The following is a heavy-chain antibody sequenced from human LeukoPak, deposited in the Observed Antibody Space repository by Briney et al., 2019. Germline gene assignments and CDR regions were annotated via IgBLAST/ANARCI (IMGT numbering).Heavy chain of an antibody. D-gene: IGHD6-19*01. CDR2: IYYSGST. CDR1: RGSLSSNSYY. Sequence: SETLSLTCTVSRGSLSSNSYYWGWIRQPPGKGLEWIGCIYYSGSTYYNPSLKSRVTISVDTYKNQFSLKLSSVTAADTAVYYCARHGFESSGWWGAPSPFDYWGQGTLVTVSS. CDR3: ARHGFESSGWWGAPSPFDY. V-gene: IGHV4-39*01. J-gene: IGHJ4*02.